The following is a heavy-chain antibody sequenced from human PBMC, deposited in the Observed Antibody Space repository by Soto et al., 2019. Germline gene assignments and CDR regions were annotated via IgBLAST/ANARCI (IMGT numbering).Heavy chain of an antibody. J-gene: IGHJ4*02. Sequence: GGSLRLSCAASGFTFSSYSMNWVRPAPGKGLEWVSYISSSSSTIYYADSVKGRFTISRDNAKNSLYLQMNSLRAEDTAVYYCARPITIFGVVAYDYWGQGTLVTVS. CDR1: GFTFSSYS. V-gene: IGHV3-48*01. CDR2: ISSSSSTI. D-gene: IGHD3-3*01. CDR3: ARPITIFGVVAYDY.